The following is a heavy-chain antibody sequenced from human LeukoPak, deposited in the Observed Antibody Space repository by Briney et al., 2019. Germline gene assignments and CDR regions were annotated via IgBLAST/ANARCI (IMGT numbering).Heavy chain of an antibody. J-gene: IGHJ4*02. D-gene: IGHD3-10*01. CDR3: ARVPQYYYGSGRSRNFDY. CDR2: ISAYNGNT. V-gene: IGHV1-18*01. CDR1: GYTFTSYG. Sequence: ASVKASCKASGYTFTSYGISWVRQAPGQGLEWMGWISAYNGNTNYAQKLQGRVTMTTDTSTSIAYMELRSLRSDDTAVYYCARVPQYYYGSGRSRNFDYWGQGTLVTVSS.